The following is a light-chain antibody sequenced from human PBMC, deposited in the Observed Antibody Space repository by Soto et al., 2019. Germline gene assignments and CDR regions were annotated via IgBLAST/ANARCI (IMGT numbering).Light chain of an antibody. V-gene: IGLV2-14*01. CDR1: SSDVGGYNY. Sequence: QSVLTQPVSVSGSPGQFITISCTGTSSDVGGYNYVSWYQQHPGKVPKLLIYDVSNRPSGVSDRFSGSKSSNTASLAISGLQAEDEADYYCSSYTSRNTLIFGGGTKLTVL. CDR2: DVS. J-gene: IGLJ2*01. CDR3: SSYTSRNTLI.